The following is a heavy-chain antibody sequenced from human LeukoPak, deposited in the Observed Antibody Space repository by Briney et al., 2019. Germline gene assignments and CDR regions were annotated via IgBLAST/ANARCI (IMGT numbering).Heavy chain of an antibody. Sequence: SETLSLTCTVSGGSISSSSYYWGWIRQSPGKGLEWIGSIYYSGSTYYNPSLKSRVTISVDTSKNQFSLKLSSVTAADTAVYYCARGDDVRDLLPDSWGQGTLVTVSS. CDR2: IYYSGST. CDR1: GGSISSSSYY. V-gene: IGHV4-39*07. J-gene: IGHJ4*02. D-gene: IGHD3-22*01. CDR3: ARGDDVRDLLPDS.